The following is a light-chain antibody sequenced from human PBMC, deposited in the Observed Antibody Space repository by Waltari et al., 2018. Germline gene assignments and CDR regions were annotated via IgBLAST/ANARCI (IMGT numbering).Light chain of an antibody. V-gene: IGLV2-8*01. Sequence: SALTQPPSASGSPGQSVTISCTGTSGDIGAYNSVNWYRQHPRKVPKLMIYDDNRRPTGLADLVSGSKARNAASVTVPRLHAEDEAVYYYTSCAGCDTVVFGGGTTLSVL. J-gene: IGLJ3*02. CDR1: SGDIGAYNS. CDR3: TSCAGCDTVV. CDR2: DDN.